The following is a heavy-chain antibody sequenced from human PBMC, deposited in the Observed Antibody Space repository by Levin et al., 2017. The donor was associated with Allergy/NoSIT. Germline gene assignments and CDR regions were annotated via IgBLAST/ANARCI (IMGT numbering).Heavy chain of an antibody. CDR1: GFTFSSYG. V-gene: IGHV3-30*18. J-gene: IGHJ4*02. D-gene: IGHD1/OR15-1a*01. Sequence: GGSLRLSCAASGFTFSSYGMHWVRQAPGKGLEWVAVISNDGSNKYYADSVKGRFTISRDNSKNTLYVQMNSLRAEDTAVYYCAKTTSTIQQRGYFDYWGQGTLVTVSS. CDR3: AKTTSTIQQRGYFDY. CDR2: ISNDGSNK.